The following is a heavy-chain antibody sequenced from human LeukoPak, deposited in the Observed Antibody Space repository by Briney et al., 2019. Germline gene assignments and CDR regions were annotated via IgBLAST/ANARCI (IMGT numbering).Heavy chain of an antibody. D-gene: IGHD2-15*01. Sequence: GGSLRLSCAASGFTFSSYSMSWIRQAPGKGLEWVSYISSSGSTIYYADSVKGRFTISRDNAKNSLYLQMNSLRAEDTAVYYCARGGYCSGGSCYSPYYFDYWGQGTLVTVSS. CDR2: ISSSGSTI. J-gene: IGHJ4*02. CDR1: GFTFSSYS. V-gene: IGHV3-48*04. CDR3: ARGGYCSGGSCYSPYYFDY.